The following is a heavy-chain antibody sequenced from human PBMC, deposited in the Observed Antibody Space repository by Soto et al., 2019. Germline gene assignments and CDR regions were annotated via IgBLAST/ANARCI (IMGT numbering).Heavy chain of an antibody. CDR3: ARVGDCSSTSCYYYYYYYYMDV. CDR1: GYTFTGYY. V-gene: IGHV1-2*04. CDR2: INPNSGGT. J-gene: IGHJ6*03. D-gene: IGHD2-2*01. Sequence: ASVKVSCKASGYTFTGYYMHWVRQAPGQGLEWMGWINPNSGGTNYAQKFQGWVTMTRDTSISTAYMELSSLRAEDTAVYYCARVGDCSSTSCYYYYYYYYMDVWGKGTTVTVSS.